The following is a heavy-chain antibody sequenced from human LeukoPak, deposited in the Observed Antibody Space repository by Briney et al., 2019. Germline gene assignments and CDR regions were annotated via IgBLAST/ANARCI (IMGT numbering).Heavy chain of an antibody. CDR2: IGGNGTKT. CDR3: AKHRRESSSYYVFDY. V-gene: IGHV3-23*01. J-gene: IGHJ4*02. Sequence: GGSLRLSCAASGFTFSTYAMSWVRQAPGKGLEWVSTIGGNGTKTYYADSMKGRFTISRDNPKNTLYLQMNSLRAEDTAVYFCAKHRRESSSYYVFDYWGQGTLVTVSS. CDR1: GFTFSTYA. D-gene: IGHD3-22*01.